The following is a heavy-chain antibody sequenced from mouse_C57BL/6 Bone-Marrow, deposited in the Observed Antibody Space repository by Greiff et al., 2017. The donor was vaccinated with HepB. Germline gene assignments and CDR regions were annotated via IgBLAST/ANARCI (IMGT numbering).Heavy chain of an antibody. V-gene: IGHV1-26*01. CDR2: IHPNNGGT. J-gene: IGHJ3*01. CDR1: GYTFTDYY. D-gene: IGHD2-2*01. CDR3: ARDMVTPWFAY. Sequence: VQLQQSGPELVKPGASVKISCKASGYTFTDYYMNWVKQSHGKSLEWIGDIHPNNGGTSYNQKFKGKATLTVDKSSSTAYMELRSLTSEDSAVYYCARDMVTPWFAYWGQGTLVTVSA.